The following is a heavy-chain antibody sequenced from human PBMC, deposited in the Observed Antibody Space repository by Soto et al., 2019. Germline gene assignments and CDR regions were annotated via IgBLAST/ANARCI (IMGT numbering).Heavy chain of an antibody. CDR3: ARGDGRGSTGFYYYYGMDV. J-gene: IGHJ6*02. CDR2: ISPYDGSK. Sequence: QVQLVQSGAEVKKPGASVKVSCKASGFTFTNYFFHWVRQAPRQGLAWMGIISPYDGSKNYQQSLQGRVTMTSDTSTSTVYMELRSLRSEDTAVYFCARGDGRGSTGFYYYYGMDVWGHGTMITVSS. V-gene: IGHV1-46*01. D-gene: IGHD1-26*01. CDR1: GFTFTNYF.